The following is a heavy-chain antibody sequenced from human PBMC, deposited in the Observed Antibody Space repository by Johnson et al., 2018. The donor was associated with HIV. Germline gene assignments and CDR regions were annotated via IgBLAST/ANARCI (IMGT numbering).Heavy chain of an antibody. J-gene: IGHJ3*02. CDR3: AKGRARTAARKPRGDAFDI. CDR1: GFTFSSYA. V-gene: IGHV3-30-3*01. Sequence: QVQLVESGGGVVQPGRSLRLSCAASGFTFSSYAMHWVRQAPGKGLEWVAVISYDGSNKYYADSVKGRFTISRDNSKNTLYLQMNSLRAEDTAVYYCAKGRARTAARKPRGDAFDIWGQGTMVTVSS. CDR2: ISYDGSNK. D-gene: IGHD6-6*01.